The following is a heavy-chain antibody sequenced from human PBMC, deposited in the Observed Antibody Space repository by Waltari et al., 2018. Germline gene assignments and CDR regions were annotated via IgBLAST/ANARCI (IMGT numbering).Heavy chain of an antibody. CDR3: LGGAGWLTDY. CDR1: GFAFSSYW. Sequence: EVQLVESGGDLVQPGGSLRLSCAASGFAFSSYWMQWVRQVPGRGLVWVSLINSDGRNTKYADAVKGRFTISRDNAKNSLDLQMNNLRVEDTAVYYCLGGAGWLTDYWGQGTLVTVSS. V-gene: IGHV3-74*03. D-gene: IGHD2-15*01. CDR2: INSDGRNT. J-gene: IGHJ4*02.